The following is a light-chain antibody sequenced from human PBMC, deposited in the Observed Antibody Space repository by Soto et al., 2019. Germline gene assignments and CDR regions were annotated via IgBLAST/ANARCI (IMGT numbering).Light chain of an antibody. CDR2: GNT. Sequence: QSMLTQPPSVSGAPGPRVSISCTGSSSNIAAGYDGQWYQQLPGTAPKLLIDGNTYRLRGVPDRVSGSKSGTSASLAITGLQAEDEADYYCHSYDSSLSHWVFGGGTKLTVL. V-gene: IGLV1-40*01. CDR1: SSNIAAGYD. CDR3: HSYDSSLSHWV. J-gene: IGLJ3*02.